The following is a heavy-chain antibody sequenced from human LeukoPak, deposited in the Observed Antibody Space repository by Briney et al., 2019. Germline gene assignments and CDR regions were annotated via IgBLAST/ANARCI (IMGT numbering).Heavy chain of an antibody. V-gene: IGHV4-34*01. Sequence: SETLSLTCAVSGGSFRGYYWSWIRQPPGKGLEWIGSIYHSGSTHYNPSLKSRVTMSVDTSKNQFSLKLSSVTAADGAVYYCARNSSGHYFDYWGQGTLVTVSS. D-gene: IGHD6-19*01. J-gene: IGHJ4*02. CDR3: ARNSSGHYFDY. CDR2: IYHSGST. CDR1: GGSFRGYY.